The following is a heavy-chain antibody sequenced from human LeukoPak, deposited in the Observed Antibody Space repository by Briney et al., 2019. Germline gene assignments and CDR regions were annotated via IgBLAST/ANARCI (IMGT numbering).Heavy chain of an antibody. CDR1: GFTFSSYG. Sequence: PGGSLRLSCAASGFTFSSYGMHWVRQAPGKGLEWVAVISYDGSNKYYRDSVKGRFTISRDNSNNTLYLQMNSLRAEDTAVYYCARGGENFFDYWGQGILVTVSS. V-gene: IGHV3-30*03. J-gene: IGHJ4*02. CDR3: ARGGENFFDY. CDR2: ISYDGSNK.